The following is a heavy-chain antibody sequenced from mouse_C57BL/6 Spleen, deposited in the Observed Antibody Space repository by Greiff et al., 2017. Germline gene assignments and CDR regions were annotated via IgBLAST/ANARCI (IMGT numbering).Heavy chain of an antibody. CDR2: ISYDGSN. Sequence: EVKLQESGPGLVKPSQSLSLTCSVTGYSITSGYYWNWIRQFPGNKLEWMGYISYDGSNNYNPSLKNRNSITRDTSKNQFFLKLNSVTTEDTATYYCAREHYDYGGFAYWGQGTLVTVSA. CDR3: AREHYDYGGFAY. CDR1: GYSITSGYY. D-gene: IGHD2-4*01. J-gene: IGHJ3*01. V-gene: IGHV3-6*01.